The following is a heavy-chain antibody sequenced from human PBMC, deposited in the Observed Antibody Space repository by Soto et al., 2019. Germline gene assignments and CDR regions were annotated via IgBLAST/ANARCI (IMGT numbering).Heavy chain of an antibody. D-gene: IGHD6-13*01. CDR2: ISYDGSNK. J-gene: IGHJ4*02. CDR3: ARSGGTLSGNSWPFDY. V-gene: IGHV3-30-3*01. CDR1: GFTFSSYA. Sequence: GGSLRLSCAASGFTFSSYAMHWVRQAPGKGLEWVAVISYDGSNKYYADSVKGRFTISRDNSKNTLYLQMNSLRAEDTAVYYCARSGGTLSGNSWPFDYWGQGTLVTVSS.